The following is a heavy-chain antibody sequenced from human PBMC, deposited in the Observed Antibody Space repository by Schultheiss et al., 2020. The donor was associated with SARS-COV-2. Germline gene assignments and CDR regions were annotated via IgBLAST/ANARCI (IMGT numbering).Heavy chain of an antibody. CDR2: IKSRTDGGTT. D-gene: IGHD2-2*01. J-gene: IGHJ6*03. CDR3: ARRGGVVVPAARGNYYYYYYMDV. Sequence: GESLKISCAASGFSFSAAWMNWVRQSPGKGLEWVGHIKSRTDGGTTDYAAPVKGRFTISRDDSKNTLYLQMNSLKTEDTAVYYCARRGGVVVPAARGNYYYYYYMDVWGKGTTVTVSS. CDR1: GFSFSAAW. V-gene: IGHV3-15*07.